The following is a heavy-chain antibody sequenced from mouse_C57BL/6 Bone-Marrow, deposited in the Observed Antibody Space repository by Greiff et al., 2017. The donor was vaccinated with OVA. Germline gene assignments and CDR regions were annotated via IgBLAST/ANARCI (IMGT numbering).Heavy chain of an antibody. CDR1: GFTFSSYA. V-gene: IGHV5-4*03. Sequence: EVKLVESGGGLVKPGGFLKLSCAASGFTFSSYAMSWVRQTPEKRLEWVATISDGGSYTYYPDNVKGRFTISRDNAKNNLYLQMSHLKSEDTAMYYCARVGYYDYPWFAYWGQGTLVTVSA. D-gene: IGHD2-4*01. CDR3: ARVGYYDYPWFAY. CDR2: ISDGGSYT. J-gene: IGHJ3*01.